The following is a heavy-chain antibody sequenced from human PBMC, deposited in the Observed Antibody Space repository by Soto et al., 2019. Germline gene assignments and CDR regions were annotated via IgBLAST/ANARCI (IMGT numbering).Heavy chain of an antibody. Sequence: QLQLQESGPGLVKPSETLSLTCTVSGGSISSSSYYWGWIRQPPGKGLEWIGSIYYSGSTYYNPSLKSRVTISVDTSKNQFSLKLSSVTAADTAVYYCARHLAKGGLLWFGELLDYYYYYMDVWGKGTTVTVSS. CDR2: IYYSGST. CDR3: ARHLAKGGLLWFGELLDYYYYYMDV. CDR1: GGSISSSSYY. V-gene: IGHV4-39*01. D-gene: IGHD3-10*01. J-gene: IGHJ6*03.